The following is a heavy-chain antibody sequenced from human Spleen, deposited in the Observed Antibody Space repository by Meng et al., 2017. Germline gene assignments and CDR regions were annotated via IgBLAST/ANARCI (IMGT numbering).Heavy chain of an antibody. J-gene: IGHJ4*02. CDR2: IIPVFGTA. Sequence: QGQLVQSGAEVKKPGSSVKVSCKASGGAFSSFGINWVRQAPGQGLEWMGGIIPVFGTARYAQKFQGRVTITADESTSTAYMDLSSLRSEDTAVYYCARAAYSDPLENWGQGTLVTVSS. V-gene: IGHV1-69*01. D-gene: IGHD3-9*01. CDR3: ARAAYSDPLEN. CDR1: GGAFSSFG.